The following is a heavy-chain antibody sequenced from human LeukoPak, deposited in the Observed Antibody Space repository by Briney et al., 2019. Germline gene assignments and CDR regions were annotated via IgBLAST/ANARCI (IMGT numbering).Heavy chain of an antibody. V-gene: IGHV1-69*05. D-gene: IGHD3-10*01. CDR2: IIPIFGTA. J-gene: IGHJ4*02. CDR1: GGTFSSYA. CDR3: ARLADGSGSYSLFDY. Sequence: ASVKVSCKASGGTFSSYAISWVRQAPGQGLEWMGGIIPIFGTANYAQKFQGRVTITTDESTSTAYMELSSLRSEDTAVYYCARLADGSGSYSLFDYWGQGTLVTVSS.